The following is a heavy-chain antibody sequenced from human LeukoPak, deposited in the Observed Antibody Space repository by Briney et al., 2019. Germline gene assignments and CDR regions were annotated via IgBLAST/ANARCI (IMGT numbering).Heavy chain of an antibody. D-gene: IGHD2-21*01. CDR3: ARVYFCGPKCYFIDY. CDR2: ITSSSTV. Sequence: GGSLRLSCAASGFTFSNYSMNWIRQAPGTGLEWVSYITSSSTVYYAGSVKGRFTISRDNAKNSLFLQMNNLRAEDTAVYYCARVYFCGPKCYFIDYWAQGDLVTVSS. J-gene: IGHJ4*02. CDR1: GFTFSNYS. V-gene: IGHV3-48*04.